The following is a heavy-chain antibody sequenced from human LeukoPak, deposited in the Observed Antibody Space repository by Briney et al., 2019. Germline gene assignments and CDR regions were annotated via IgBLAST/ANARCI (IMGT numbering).Heavy chain of an antibody. V-gene: IGHV4-39*07. J-gene: IGHJ4*02. CDR1: GGSISSSSYY. Sequence: TSETLSLTCTVSGGSISSSSYYWGWIRQPPGKGLEWIGSIYYSGSTYYNPSLKSRVTISVDTSKNQFSLKLSSVTAADTAVYYCARASRGAQDYWGQGTLVTVSS. CDR2: IYYSGST. CDR3: ARASRGAQDY. D-gene: IGHD2-15*01.